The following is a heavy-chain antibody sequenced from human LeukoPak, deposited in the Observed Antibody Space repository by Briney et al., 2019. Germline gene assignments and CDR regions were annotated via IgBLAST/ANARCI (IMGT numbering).Heavy chain of an antibody. Sequence: SQTLSLTCIVSGGSISSGDYYWSWIRQPPGKGLEWIGYIYYSGSTYYNPSLKSRVTISVDTSKNQFSLKLSSVTAADTAVYYCARGTVVVVITSFDPWGQGTLVTVSS. CDR2: IYYSGST. J-gene: IGHJ5*02. CDR3: ARGTVVVVITSFDP. V-gene: IGHV4-30-4*08. D-gene: IGHD3-22*01. CDR1: GGSISSGDYY.